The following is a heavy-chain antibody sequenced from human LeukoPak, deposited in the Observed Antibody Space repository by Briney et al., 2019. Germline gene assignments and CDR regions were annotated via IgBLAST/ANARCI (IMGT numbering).Heavy chain of an antibody. Sequence: GRSLRLSCAASGFTFSSYGMHWVRQAPGKGLEWVAVIWYDGSNKYYADSVKGRFTISRDNSKNTLYLQMNSLRAEDTAVYYCARSGDVRFLEWLFFDYWGQGTLVTVSS. J-gene: IGHJ4*02. CDR1: GFTFSSYG. CDR3: ARSGDVRFLEWLFFDY. CDR2: IWYDGSNK. D-gene: IGHD3-3*01. V-gene: IGHV3-33*01.